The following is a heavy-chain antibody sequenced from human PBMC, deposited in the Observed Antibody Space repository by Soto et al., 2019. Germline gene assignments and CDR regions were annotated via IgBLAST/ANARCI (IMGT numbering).Heavy chain of an antibody. CDR2: ISYDGNNE. Sequence: QVQLVESGGGVVQPGRSLSLSCTASGFTFSSYGMHWVRQTPGMGLEWVAHISYDGNNEHYTDSVKGRFTISRDNSKNKVYLQMNSLSTEDTALYYCAKDTYYHDSSGYYVFDHWGQGTLVTVSS. J-gene: IGHJ4*02. D-gene: IGHD3-22*01. CDR1: GFTFSSYG. V-gene: IGHV3-30*18. CDR3: AKDTYYHDSSGYYVFDH.